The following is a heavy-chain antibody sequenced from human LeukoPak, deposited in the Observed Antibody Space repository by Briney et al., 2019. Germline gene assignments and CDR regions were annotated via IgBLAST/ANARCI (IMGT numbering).Heavy chain of an antibody. D-gene: IGHD4-23*01. Sequence: SETLSLTCAVYGGSYSGYYWSWIRQPPGKGLEWIGEINHSGSTNYNPSLKSRVTISVDTSKNQFSLKLSSVTAADTAVYYCARGPNYGGNSKDFDYWGQGTLVTVSS. CDR1: GGSYSGYY. V-gene: IGHV4-34*01. J-gene: IGHJ4*02. CDR3: ARGPNYGGNSKDFDY. CDR2: INHSGST.